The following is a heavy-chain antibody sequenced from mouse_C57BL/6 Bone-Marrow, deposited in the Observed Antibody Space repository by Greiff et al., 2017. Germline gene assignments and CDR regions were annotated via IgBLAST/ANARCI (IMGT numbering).Heavy chain of an antibody. CDR3: ARRGYYYGSRWYFDV. CDR1: GYTFTSYW. Sequence: QVQLQQPGAELVKPGASVKLSCKASGYTFTSYWMHWVKQRPGQGLEWIGMIHPNSGSTNYNEKFKSKATLTVDKSSSTAYMQLSSLTSEDSAVYYCARRGYYYGSRWYFDVWGTVTTVTVSS. V-gene: IGHV1-64*01. CDR2: IHPNSGST. D-gene: IGHD1-1*01. J-gene: IGHJ1*03.